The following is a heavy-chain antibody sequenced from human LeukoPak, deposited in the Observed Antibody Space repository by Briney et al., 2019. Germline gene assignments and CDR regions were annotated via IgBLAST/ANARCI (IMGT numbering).Heavy chain of an antibody. CDR2: IYRDGST. D-gene: IGHD2-15*01. Sequence: GGSLRLSCAASGFTVSSHYMSWVRQAPGKGLEWVSVIYRDGSTYYADSVKGRFTISRDNSNNTLYLQMNSLRAEDTAVYYCARAPPEKCSGGSCYSLDYWGQGTLVTVSS. CDR3: ARAPPEKCSGGSCYSLDY. V-gene: IGHV3-53*01. J-gene: IGHJ4*02. CDR1: GFTVSSHY.